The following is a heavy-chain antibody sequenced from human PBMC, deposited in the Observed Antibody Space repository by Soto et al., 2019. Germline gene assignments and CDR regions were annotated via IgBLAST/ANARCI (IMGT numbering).Heavy chain of an antibody. CDR1: GFTFSSYS. CDR3: ARDLAIMGSSWYFDY. V-gene: IGHV3-48*02. CDR2: ISSSSSTI. J-gene: IGHJ4*02. Sequence: GGSLRLSCAASGFTFSSYSMNWVRQAPGKGLEWVSYISSSSSTIYYADSVKDRFTISRDNAKNSLYLQMNSLRDEDTAVYYCARDLAIMGSSWYFDYWGQGTLVTVSS. D-gene: IGHD6-13*01.